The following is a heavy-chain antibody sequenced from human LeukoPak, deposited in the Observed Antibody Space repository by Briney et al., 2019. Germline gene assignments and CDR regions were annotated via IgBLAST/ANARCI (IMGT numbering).Heavy chain of an antibody. V-gene: IGHV1-69*04. D-gene: IGHD4-17*01. CDR1: GGTFSSYA. CDR2: IIPILGIA. CDR3: ARTEDYGAYWYFDL. Sequence: SVKVSCKASGGTFSSYAISWVRQAPGQGLEWMGRIIPILGIANYAQKFQGRVTITADKSTSTAYMELSSLRSEDTAVYYCARTEDYGAYWYFDLWGRGTLVTVSS. J-gene: IGHJ2*01.